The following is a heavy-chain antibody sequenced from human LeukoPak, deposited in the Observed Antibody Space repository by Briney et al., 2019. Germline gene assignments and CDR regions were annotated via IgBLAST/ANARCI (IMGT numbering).Heavy chain of an antibody. D-gene: IGHD5-24*01. CDR3: TTDWRWLQLNY. V-gene: IGHV3-15*01. J-gene: IGHJ4*02. CDR1: GFTFSNAW. CDR2: IKSKTDGGTT. Sequence: GGSLRLSCAASGFTFSNAWMSWVRQAPGKGLEWVGRIKSKTDGGTTDYAAPVKDRFTISRDDSKNTLYLQMNSLKTEDTAVHYCTTDWRWLQLNYWGQGTLVTVSS.